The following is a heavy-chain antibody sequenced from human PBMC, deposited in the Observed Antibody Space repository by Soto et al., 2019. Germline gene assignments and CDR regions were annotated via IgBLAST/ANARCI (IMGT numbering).Heavy chain of an antibody. D-gene: IGHD3-22*01. V-gene: IGHV3-53*01. CDR1: GFTFSNYA. J-gene: IGHJ1*01. CDR3: ARDRVESGYPEYFQH. CDR2: IYSGGST. Sequence: GGSLRLSCAASGFTFSNYAMSWVRQAPGKGLEWVSVIYSGGSTYYADSVKGRFTISRDNSKNTLYLQMNSLRAEDTAVYYCARDRVESGYPEYFQHWGQGTLVTVSS.